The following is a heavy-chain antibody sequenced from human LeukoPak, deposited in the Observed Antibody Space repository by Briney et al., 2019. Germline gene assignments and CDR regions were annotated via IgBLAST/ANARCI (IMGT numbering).Heavy chain of an antibody. Sequence: PGGSLRLSCAASGFTFDTYTMHWVRQAPGKGLDWVSLISWDGGTTYYADSVKGRFTISRDNSKNSLFLQMDSLRTEDTAFYYCVKGAGDSSSWYYFDYWGPGTLVTVSS. D-gene: IGHD6-13*01. CDR3: VKGAGDSSSWYYFDY. V-gene: IGHV3-43*01. CDR2: ISWDGGTT. CDR1: GFTFDTYT. J-gene: IGHJ4*02.